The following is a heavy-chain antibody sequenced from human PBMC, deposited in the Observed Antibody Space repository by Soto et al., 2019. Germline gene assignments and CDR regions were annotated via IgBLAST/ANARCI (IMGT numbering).Heavy chain of an antibody. CDR3: ATGWLHLKVNDY. D-gene: IGHD5-12*01. CDR1: GGSFSGYY. CDR2: INHSGST. V-gene: IGHV4-34*01. J-gene: IGHJ4*02. Sequence: SETLSLTCAVYGGSFSGYYWSWRRQPPGKGLEWIGEINHSGSTNYTPSLKSRVTISVDTSKNKFSLKLSSVTAADTAVYYCATGWLHLKVNDYWGQGNLVTVSS.